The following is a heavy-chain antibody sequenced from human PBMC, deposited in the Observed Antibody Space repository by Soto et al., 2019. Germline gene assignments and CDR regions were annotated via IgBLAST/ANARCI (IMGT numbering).Heavy chain of an antibody. D-gene: IGHD3-16*02. Sequence: PSETLSLTCAVYGGSFSGYYWSWIRQPPGKGLEWFGEINHSGSTNYNPSLKSRVTISVDTSKNQFSLKLSSVTAADTAVYYCARGRPNYDYVWGSYRSRHYYYGMDVWGQGTTVT. CDR2: INHSGST. J-gene: IGHJ6*02. CDR3: ARGRPNYDYVWGSYRSRHYYYGMDV. CDR1: GGSFSGYY. V-gene: IGHV4-34*01.